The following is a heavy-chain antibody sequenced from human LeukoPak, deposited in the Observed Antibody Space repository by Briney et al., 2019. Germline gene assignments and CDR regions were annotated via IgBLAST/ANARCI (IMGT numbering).Heavy chain of an antibody. D-gene: IGHD3-10*01. J-gene: IGHJ4*02. Sequence: GGSLRLSCGASGFTFSSYWMSWVRQAPGKGLEWVANIKQDGSEKYYVDSVKGRFTISRDNAKNSLYLQMNSLRAEDTAVYYCARDASPMVRGAEDFWGQGTLVTVSS. V-gene: IGHV3-7*01. CDR3: ARDASPMVRGAEDF. CDR1: GFTFSSYW. CDR2: IKQDGSEK.